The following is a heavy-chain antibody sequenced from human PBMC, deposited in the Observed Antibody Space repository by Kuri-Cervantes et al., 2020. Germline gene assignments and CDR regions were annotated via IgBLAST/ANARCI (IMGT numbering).Heavy chain of an antibody. CDR3: ARETTKRGSDY. V-gene: IGHV4-34*01. J-gene: IGHJ4*02. CDR1: GGSFSGYY. Sequence: SETLSLTCAVYGGSFSGYYWSWIRQTPGKGLEWIGEINHSGSTNYNPSLKSRVTISVGTSKNQFSLKLSSVTAADTAVYYCARETTKRGSDYWGQGTLVTVSS. D-gene: IGHD1/OR15-1a*01. CDR2: INHSGST.